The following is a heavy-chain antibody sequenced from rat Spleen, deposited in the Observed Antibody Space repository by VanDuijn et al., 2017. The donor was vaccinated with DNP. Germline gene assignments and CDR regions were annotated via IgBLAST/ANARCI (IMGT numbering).Heavy chain of an antibody. CDR2: INSAGSI. CDR1: DYSITSCCR. D-gene: IGHD1-6*01. J-gene: IGHJ2*01. Sequence: EVQLQESGPGLVKPSQSLSLTCSVTDYSITSCCRWTWIRKFPGHKLEWMGYINSAGSIEYNPSLKGRISITSDTSKNQFFLQVNSVTTDDTATYYCTRDDGYYGYKGYFDFWGRGVMVTVSS. CDR3: TRDDGYYGYKGYFDF. V-gene: IGHV3-3*01.